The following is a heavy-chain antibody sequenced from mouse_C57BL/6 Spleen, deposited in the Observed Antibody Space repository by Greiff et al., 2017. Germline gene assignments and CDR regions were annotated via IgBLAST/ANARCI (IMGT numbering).Heavy chain of an antibody. J-gene: IGHJ1*03. D-gene: IGHD2-3*01. V-gene: IGHV2-9-1*01. CDR2: IWPGGGT. CDR1: GFSLTSYA. CDR3: ARKVDGYYGYCDV. Sequence: QVQLKESGPGLVAPSQSLSITCTVSGFSLTSYAISWVRQPPGKGLEWLGVIWPGGGTNYNSALKSSLSISKDNSKSQVFLKMNSLQTDDTARYYCARKVDGYYGYCDVWGTGTTVTVSS.